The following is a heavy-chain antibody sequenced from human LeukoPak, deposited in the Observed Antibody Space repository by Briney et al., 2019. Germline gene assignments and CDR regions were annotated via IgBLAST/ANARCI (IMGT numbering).Heavy chain of an antibody. D-gene: IGHD6-19*01. CDR3: TSRPEGYSSGWLIGDY. CDR2: IRSKANSYAT. J-gene: IGHJ4*02. CDR1: GFTFSGSA. V-gene: IGHV3-73*01. Sequence: PGGSLRLSCAASGFTFSGSAMHWVRQASGKGLEWVGRIRSKANSYATAYAASVKGRFTVSRDDSKNTAYLQMNSLKTEDTAVYYCTSRPEGYSSGWLIGDYWGQGTLVTVSS.